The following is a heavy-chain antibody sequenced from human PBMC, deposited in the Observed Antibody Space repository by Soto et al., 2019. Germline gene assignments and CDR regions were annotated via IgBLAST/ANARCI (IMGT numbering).Heavy chain of an antibody. Sequence: QVRLVQSGAEVKKPGSSVKVSCQASGGSFSNYAISWVRQAPGQGLEWMGGIIPILGTGTYAQKFQGRVTITADESTSTANMELSSLRSEDTAVYYCARDAVGVVVTATRAVGGSDPWGQGTLVTVSS. D-gene: IGHD2-15*01. J-gene: IGHJ5*02. CDR2: IIPILGTG. V-gene: IGHV1-69*01. CDR1: GGSFSNYA. CDR3: ARDAVGVVVTATRAVGGSDP.